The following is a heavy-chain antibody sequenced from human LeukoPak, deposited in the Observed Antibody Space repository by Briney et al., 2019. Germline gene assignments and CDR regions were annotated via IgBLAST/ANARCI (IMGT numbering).Heavy chain of an antibody. CDR2: IKQDGSEK. Sequence: GGSLRLSCAASGLTFSSYWMSWVRQAPGKGLEWVANIKQDGSEKYYVDSVKGRFTISRDNAKNSLYLQMNSLRAEDTAVYYCASYDFWGQGTLVTVSS. V-gene: IGHV3-7*01. CDR3: ASYDF. CDR1: GLTFSSYW. J-gene: IGHJ4*02. D-gene: IGHD3-3*01.